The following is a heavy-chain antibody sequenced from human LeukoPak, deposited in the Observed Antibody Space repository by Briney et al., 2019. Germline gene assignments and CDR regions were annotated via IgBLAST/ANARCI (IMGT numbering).Heavy chain of an antibody. CDR3: VKDRASGYDSLGY. Sequence: GGSLRLSCSASGFTFSSYAMHWVREAPGKGLVYVSAISSNGGSTYYADSVKGRFTISRDNSKYTLYLQMRSLRAEDTAVYHCVKDRASGYDSLGYWGQGTLVTVSS. V-gene: IGHV3-64D*09. CDR1: GFTFSSYA. D-gene: IGHD5-12*01. CDR2: ISSNGGST. J-gene: IGHJ4*02.